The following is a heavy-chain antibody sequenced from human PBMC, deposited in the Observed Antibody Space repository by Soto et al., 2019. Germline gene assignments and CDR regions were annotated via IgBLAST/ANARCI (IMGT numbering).Heavy chain of an antibody. V-gene: IGHV3-15*01. D-gene: IGHD4-17*01. Sequence: GGSLRLSCAASGFTFSNAWMSWVRQAPGKGLEWVGRIKSETDGGTTDYAAPVKGRFTISRDDSKNTLYLQMNSLKTEDTAVYYCTTSYGDPYYFDYWGQGTLVTVSS. CDR3: TTSYGDPYYFDY. CDR1: GFTFSNAW. J-gene: IGHJ4*02. CDR2: IKSETDGGTT.